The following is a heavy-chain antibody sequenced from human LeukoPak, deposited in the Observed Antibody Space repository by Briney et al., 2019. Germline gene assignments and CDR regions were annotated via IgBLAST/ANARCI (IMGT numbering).Heavy chain of an antibody. V-gene: IGHV3-30*04. CDR1: GFTFSSYA. D-gene: IGHD4/OR15-4a*01. CDR3: ARDPNRNYFDY. CDR2: ISYDGSNK. J-gene: IGHJ4*02. Sequence: PGGSLRLSCAASGFTFSSYAMHWVRQAPGKGLEWVAVISYDGSNKYYADFVKGRFTISRDNSKNTLYLQMNSLRAEDTAVYYCARDPNRNYFDYWGQGTLVTVSS.